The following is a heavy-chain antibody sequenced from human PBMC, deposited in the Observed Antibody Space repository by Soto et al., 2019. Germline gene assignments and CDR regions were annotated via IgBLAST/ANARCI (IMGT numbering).Heavy chain of an antibody. J-gene: IGHJ6*02. CDR1: GGSIRSGGYY. V-gene: IGHV4-31*03. CDR2: IYYSGST. CDR3: ARDRLMATAGTARHYFGLDV. Sequence: LSLTFTVSGGSIRSGGYYWSWVRQSPRRGLEWIGNIYYSGSTYYNPSLKSRLTISVDTSKNQFSLNLSSVTAADTAVYYCARDRLMATAGTARHYFGLDVWGQGTTVTVSS. D-gene: IGHD5-18*01.